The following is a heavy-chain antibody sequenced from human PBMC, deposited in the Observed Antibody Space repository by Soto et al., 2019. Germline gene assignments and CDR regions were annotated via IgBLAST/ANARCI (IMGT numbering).Heavy chain of an antibody. Sequence: SETLSLTCTVSGGSISSGDYYWNWIRQPPGKGLEWIGYIYYIGSPYYNPSLKSRVTISVDTSKNQFSLKLSSVTAADTAVYYCARSPPGPAAIDYYYGMDVWGQGTTVTVSS. CDR2: IYYIGSP. CDR1: GGSISSGDYY. V-gene: IGHV4-30-4*01. J-gene: IGHJ6*02. D-gene: IGHD2-2*01. CDR3: ARSPPGPAAIDYYYGMDV.